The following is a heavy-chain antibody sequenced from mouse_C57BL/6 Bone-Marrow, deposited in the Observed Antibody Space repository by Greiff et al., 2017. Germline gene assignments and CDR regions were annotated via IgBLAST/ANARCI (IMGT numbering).Heavy chain of an antibody. J-gene: IGHJ1*03. CDR2: IDPENGDT. CDR1: GFNIKDDY. V-gene: IGHV14-4*01. Sequence: EVQLQQSGAELVRPGASVKLSCTASGFNIKDDYMHWVKQRPEQGLAWIGWIDPENGDTEYASKFQGKATITADTSSNTAYLQLSSLTSEDTAVYYCTTLYYGNPHWYFDVGGTGTTVTVSS. D-gene: IGHD2-1*01. CDR3: TTLYYGNPHWYFDV.